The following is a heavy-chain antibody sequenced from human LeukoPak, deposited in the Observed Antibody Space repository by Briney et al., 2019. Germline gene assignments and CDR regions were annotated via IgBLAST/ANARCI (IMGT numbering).Heavy chain of an antibody. Sequence: ASVKDSCKASGYTFTTYYIHWVRQAPGQGLEYMGIINPTGGSTTFAQKFQGRVTMTRDTSTSTVYMELNSLRSEDTAVYYCARVRGYGGNSGMGYWGQGTLVTVSS. V-gene: IGHV1-46*01. D-gene: IGHD4-23*01. CDR3: ARVRGYGGNSGMGY. CDR1: GYTFTTYY. J-gene: IGHJ4*02. CDR2: INPTGGST.